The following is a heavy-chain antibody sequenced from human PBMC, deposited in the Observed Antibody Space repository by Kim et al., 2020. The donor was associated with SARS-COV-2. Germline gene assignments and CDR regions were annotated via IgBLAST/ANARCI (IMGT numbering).Heavy chain of an antibody. D-gene: IGHD5-18*01. J-gene: IGHJ4*02. CDR3: AAAGYTYSQSYFDY. V-gene: IGHV4-4*07. Sequence: SPSLQSRVNISADISNNQFSLTLTSVTAADTAVYYCAAAGYTYSQSYFDYWGPGLLVTVSS.